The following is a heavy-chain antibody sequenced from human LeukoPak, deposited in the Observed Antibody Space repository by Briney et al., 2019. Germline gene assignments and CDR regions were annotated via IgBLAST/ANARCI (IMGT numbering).Heavy chain of an antibody. CDR2: ISSSSSAI. V-gene: IGHV3-48*01. J-gene: IGHJ4*02. D-gene: IGHD2-2*02. Sequence: PGGSLRLSCAASGFTFSSYSMNWVRRAPGKGLEWVSYISSSSSAIYYADSVKGRFTISRDNAKNSLYLQMNSLRAEDTAVYYCARRVKSCMFGSTSCYKVADDYWGQGTLVTVSS. CDR3: ARRVKSCMFGSTSCYKVADDY. CDR1: GFTFSSYS.